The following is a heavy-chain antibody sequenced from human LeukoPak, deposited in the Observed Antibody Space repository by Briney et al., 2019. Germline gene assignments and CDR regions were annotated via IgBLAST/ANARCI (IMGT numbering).Heavy chain of an antibody. CDR1: GFTFSSYA. D-gene: IGHD3-9*01. V-gene: IGHV3-23*01. CDR2: ISGSGGST. Sequence: GGSLRLSCAASGFTFSSYAMNWVRQAPGKGLEWVSGISGSGGSTYYADSVTGRFAISRDNSENTLFLQMNSLRVEDTAVYYCAKVRYVGHYFDSWGQGALVTVSS. CDR3: AKVRYVGHYFDS. J-gene: IGHJ4*02.